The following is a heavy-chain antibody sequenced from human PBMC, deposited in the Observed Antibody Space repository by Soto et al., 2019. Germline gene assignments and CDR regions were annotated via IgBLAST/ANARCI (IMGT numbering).Heavy chain of an antibody. CDR3: ARVRYRDWFDP. D-gene: IGHD3-9*01. Sequence: PSETLSLTCTVSGGSISSGGYYWSWIRQHPGKGLEWIGYIYYSGSTYYNPSLKSRVTISVDTSKNQFSLKLSSVTAADTAVYYCARVRYRDWFDPWGQGTLVTVSS. CDR2: IYYSGST. J-gene: IGHJ5*02. CDR1: GGSISSGGYY. V-gene: IGHV4-30-4*08.